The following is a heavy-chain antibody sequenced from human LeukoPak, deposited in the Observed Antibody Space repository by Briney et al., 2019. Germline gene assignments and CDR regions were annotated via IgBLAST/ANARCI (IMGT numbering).Heavy chain of an antibody. CDR3: ARALSNWNDFDY. J-gene: IGHJ4*02. CDR1: GGSISSCDYY. D-gene: IGHD1-20*01. CDR2: ISYSGST. V-gene: IGHV4-30-4*08. Sequence: SQTLSLTCTVSGGSISSCDYYWSWLRQPRGKGLEWIGYISYSGSTYYNPSLKSRVTISVDTSKNQFSLKLSSVTAADTAVYYCARALSNWNDFDYWGQGTLVTVSS.